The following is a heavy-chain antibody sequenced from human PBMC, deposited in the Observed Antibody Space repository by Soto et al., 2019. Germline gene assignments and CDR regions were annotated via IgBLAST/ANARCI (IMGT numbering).Heavy chain of an antibody. CDR3: AREGLVLVPTTVNSDYYYYAMDV. J-gene: IGHJ6*02. V-gene: IGHV1-69*13. CDR1: GGTLSIYA. D-gene: IGHD2-2*01. Sequence: SVKDACQXCGGTLSIYAITWMCHVPGQGLELKGGIIDRAARSNYAQKFQGRVTITADESTNTAYMELSSLRSEDTAVYYCAREGLVLVPTTVNSDYYYYAMDVWGQGTTVTVSS. CDR2: IIDRAARS.